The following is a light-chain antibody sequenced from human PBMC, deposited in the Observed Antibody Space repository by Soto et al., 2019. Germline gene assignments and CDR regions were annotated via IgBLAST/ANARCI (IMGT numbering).Light chain of an antibody. Sequence: EIVLTQSPGTLSLSPGQRATLSCRASQRLSASDIAWYQQKPGQAPKFLIYGVSSRATGIPDRFSGSGSGTDFTLTISRLEPEDFAVYHCQQYGSSRRTFGQGTKVDIK. CDR2: GVS. J-gene: IGKJ1*01. CDR1: QRLSASD. V-gene: IGKV3-20*01. CDR3: QQYGSSRRT.